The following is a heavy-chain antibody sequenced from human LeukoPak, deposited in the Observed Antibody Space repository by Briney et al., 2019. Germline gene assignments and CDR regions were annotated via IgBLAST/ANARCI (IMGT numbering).Heavy chain of an antibody. J-gene: IGHJ5*02. V-gene: IGHV4-4*07. Sequence: SETLSLTCTVSGGSISSYYWSWIRQPAGKGLEWIGRIYTCGSTNYNPSLKSRVTISVDTSKNQFSLKLSSVTAADTVVYYCARVTPDCSSTSCYIIWFDPWGQGTLVTVSS. CDR3: ARVTPDCSSTSCYIIWFDP. D-gene: IGHD2-2*02. CDR2: IYTCGST. CDR1: GGSISSYY.